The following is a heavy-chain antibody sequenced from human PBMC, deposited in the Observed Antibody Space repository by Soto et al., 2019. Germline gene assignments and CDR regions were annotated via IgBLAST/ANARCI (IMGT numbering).Heavy chain of an antibody. D-gene: IGHD1-20*01. CDR2: IDYSGTA. V-gene: IGHV4-39*01. Sequence: KSSETLSLTCTVSSGSISVTNVFWGWVRQPAGKGREWIGNIDYSGTAYFSPSLATRVTFHEDTSKNQFSLTLYSVTDADTAVYYCSRITGRHLDYWGQGILVTVSS. J-gene: IGHJ4*02. CDR3: SRITGRHLDY. CDR1: SGSISVTNVF.